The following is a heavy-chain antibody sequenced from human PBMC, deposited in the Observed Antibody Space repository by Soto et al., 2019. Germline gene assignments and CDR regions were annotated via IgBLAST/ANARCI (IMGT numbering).Heavy chain of an antibody. CDR1: GGSMSSYY. CDR3: ARADPDASVGY. V-gene: IGHV4-59*01. Sequence: QVQLQESGPGLVKPSETLSLTCTVSGGSMSSYYWTWLRQSPGRGLEWIGYISYSGSTYYHPSLKSRVTISADTSKNQFSLRMNSMIAADTAVYYCARADPDASVGYWGQGTLVTVSS. J-gene: IGHJ4*02. CDR2: ISYSGST. D-gene: IGHD2-15*01.